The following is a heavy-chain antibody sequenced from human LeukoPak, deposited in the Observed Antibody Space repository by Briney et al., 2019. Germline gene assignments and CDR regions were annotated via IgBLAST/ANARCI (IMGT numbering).Heavy chain of an antibody. D-gene: IGHD6-13*01. J-gene: IGHJ4*02. V-gene: IGHV4-4*07. CDR2: IYTSGST. CDR1: GGSIGSYY. Sequence: PSETLSLTCTVSGGSIGSYYWSWIRQPAGKGLEWIGRIYTSGSTNYNPSLKSRVTMSVDTSKNQFSLKLSSVTAADTAVYYCARSGYSSSWYGEPFDYWGQGTLVTVSS. CDR3: ARSGYSSSWYGEPFDY.